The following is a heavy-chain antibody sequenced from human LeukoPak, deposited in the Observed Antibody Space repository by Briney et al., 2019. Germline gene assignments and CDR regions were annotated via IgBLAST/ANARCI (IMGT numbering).Heavy chain of an antibody. CDR2: IYASGIT. CDR1: GGSISNYY. CDR3: ARESGTTNYYFDY. J-gene: IGHJ4*02. Sequence: SETLSLTCTVSGGSISNYYWNWIRQPAGKGLEWIGRIYASGITNYNPSLKSRVTISVDTSKNQFSLKLSSVTAADTAVYYCARESGTTNYYFDYWGQGTLVTVSS. V-gene: IGHV4-4*07. D-gene: IGHD1-7*01.